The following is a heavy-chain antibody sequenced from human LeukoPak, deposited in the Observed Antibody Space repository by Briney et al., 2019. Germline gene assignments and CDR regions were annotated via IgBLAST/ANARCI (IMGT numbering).Heavy chain of an antibody. D-gene: IGHD6-6*01. J-gene: IGHJ6*02. CDR2: ISSSGSTI. V-gene: IGHV3-48*03. CDR1: GFXFSSYE. CDR3: ARDGSRVSSSSYYYYGMDV. Sequence: GGSLRLSCAASGFXFSSYEINWVRQAPGKGLEWVSYISSSGSTIYYADSVKGRFTISRDNAKNSLYLQMNSLRAEDTAVYYCARDGSRVSSSSYYYYGMDVWGQGTTVTVSS.